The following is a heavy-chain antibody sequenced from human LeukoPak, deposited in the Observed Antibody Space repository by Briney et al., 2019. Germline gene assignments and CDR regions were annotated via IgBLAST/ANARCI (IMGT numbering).Heavy chain of an antibody. CDR2: IYYSGST. Sequence: SETLSLTCTVSGGSISSYYWSWIRKPPGKGLEWMGYIYYSGSTNYYPSLKSRVTISIDTSKNQFSLKLTSVTAADTAVYYCARHTGIAAAGIGYWGQGTLVTVSS. J-gene: IGHJ4*02. CDR1: GGSISSYY. V-gene: IGHV4-59*08. CDR3: ARHTGIAAAGIGY. D-gene: IGHD6-13*01.